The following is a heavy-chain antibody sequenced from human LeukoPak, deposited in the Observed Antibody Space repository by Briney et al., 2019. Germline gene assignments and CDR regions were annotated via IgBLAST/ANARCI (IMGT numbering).Heavy chain of an antibody. D-gene: IGHD4-17*01. Sequence: GGSLRLSCAASVFTFSSYSMHWVRQAPGKGLEWVAVISYDGSNKYYADSVKGRFTISRDNSKNTLYLQMNSLRAEDTAVYYCAKGPTVTSNWFDPWGQGTLVTVSS. V-gene: IGHV3-30-3*01. J-gene: IGHJ5*02. CDR2: ISYDGSNK. CDR3: AKGPTVTSNWFDP. CDR1: VFTFSSYS.